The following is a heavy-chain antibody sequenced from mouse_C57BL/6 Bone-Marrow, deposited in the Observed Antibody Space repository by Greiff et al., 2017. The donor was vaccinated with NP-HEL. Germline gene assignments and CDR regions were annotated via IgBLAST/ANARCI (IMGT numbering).Heavy chain of an antibody. J-gene: IGHJ4*01. CDR1: EYEFPSHD. CDR3: ARHWHYYAMDY. V-gene: IGHV5-2*01. Sequence: EVKLMESGGGLVQPGESLKLSCESNEYEFPSHDMSWVRKTPEKRLELVAAINSDGGSTYYPDTMERRFIMSRDNTTKTLYLQMSSLRSEDISFYYCARHWHYYAMDYWGQGTSVTVSS. CDR2: INSDGGST.